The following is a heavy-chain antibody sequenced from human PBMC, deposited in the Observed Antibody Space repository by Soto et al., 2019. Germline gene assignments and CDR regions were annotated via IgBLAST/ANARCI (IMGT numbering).Heavy chain of an antibody. Sequence: EVQLLESGGGLVQPGGSLRLSCAASGFTFSSYAMRWVRQAPGKGLEWVSAISGSGDSTCYADSVKGRFTISRDNSKNTLYLQMHSLRREDTAVYRCAARGSGSDYDYWGQGTLVTVSS. J-gene: IGHJ4*02. D-gene: IGHD1-26*01. CDR1: GFTFSSYA. V-gene: IGHV3-23*01. CDR3: AARGSGSDYDY. CDR2: ISGSGDST.